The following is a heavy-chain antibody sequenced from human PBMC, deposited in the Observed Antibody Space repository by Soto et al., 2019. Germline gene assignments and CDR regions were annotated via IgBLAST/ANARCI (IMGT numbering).Heavy chain of an antibody. J-gene: IGHJ4*02. CDR3: ARGGIRDIVVVPAAH. CDR1: GFTFSSYS. CDR2: ISSSSSYI. Sequence: EVQLVESGGGLVKPGGSLRLSCAASGFTFSSYSMNWVRQAPGKGLEWVSSISSSSSYIYYADSVKGRFTISRDNAKNSLDLQMNSLRAEDTAVYYCARGGIRDIVVVPAAHWGQGTLVTVSS. D-gene: IGHD2-2*01. V-gene: IGHV3-21*01.